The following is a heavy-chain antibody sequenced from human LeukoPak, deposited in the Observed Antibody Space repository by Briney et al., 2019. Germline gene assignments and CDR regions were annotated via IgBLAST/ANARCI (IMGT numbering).Heavy chain of an antibody. Sequence: GGSLRLSCAASGFTFSTYWLSWVRQAPGKGLEWVANIRQDGGDKYYVDSVKGRFTISRDNAKNSLFLQMNSLRAEDTAVYYCAKDIADDILTGYYTPRAFDIWGQGTMVTVSS. CDR3: AKDIADDILTGYYTPRAFDI. CDR2: IRQDGGDK. J-gene: IGHJ3*02. CDR1: GFTFSTYW. D-gene: IGHD3-9*01. V-gene: IGHV3-7*01.